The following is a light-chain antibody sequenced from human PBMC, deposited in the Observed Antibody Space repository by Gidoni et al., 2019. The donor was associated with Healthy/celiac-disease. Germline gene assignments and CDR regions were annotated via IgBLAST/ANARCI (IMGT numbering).Light chain of an antibody. CDR3: QQYNSYSQ. CDR2: KAS. V-gene: IGKV1-5*03. J-gene: IGKJ1*01. Sequence: DIQMTQSPSTLSASVGDRVTITCRASQSISSWLAWYQQKTGKAPKLLIYKASSLESGVPSRFSGSGSGTEFTLTISSLQPDDFATYYCQQYNSYSQFXQXTKVXIK. CDR1: QSISSW.